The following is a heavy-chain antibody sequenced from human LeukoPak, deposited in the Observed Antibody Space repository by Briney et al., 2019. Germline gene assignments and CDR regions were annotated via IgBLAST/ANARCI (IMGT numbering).Heavy chain of an antibody. CDR1: GGTFSSYA. V-gene: IGHV1-69*04. D-gene: IGHD3-22*01. CDR3: ARDYYDSSGYFDY. Sequence: SVKVSCKASGGTFSSYAISWVRQAPGQGLEWMGRIIPILGIANYAQKFQGRVTITADKSTSTAYMELSSLRSEDTAVYYCARDYYDSSGYFDYWGQGTLVTVSS. J-gene: IGHJ4*02. CDR2: IIPILGIA.